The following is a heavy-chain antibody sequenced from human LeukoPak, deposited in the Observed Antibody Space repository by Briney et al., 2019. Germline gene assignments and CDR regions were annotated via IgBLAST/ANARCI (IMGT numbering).Heavy chain of an antibody. Sequence: SETLSLTCTVSGGSISTSNYYWGWIRQPPGQGLEWIGNILYSGSTYYNPSVKSRVTISVDTSKNQFSLKLSSVTAADTAVYYCARPGYCSGGSCDWFDPWGQGTLVTVSS. CDR1: GGSISTSNYY. D-gene: IGHD2-15*01. CDR3: ARPGYCSGGSCDWFDP. V-gene: IGHV4-39*07. CDR2: ILYSGST. J-gene: IGHJ5*02.